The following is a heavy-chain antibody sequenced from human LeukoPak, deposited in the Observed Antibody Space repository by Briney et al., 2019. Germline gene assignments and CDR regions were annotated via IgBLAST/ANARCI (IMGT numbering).Heavy chain of an antibody. CDR3: ARDLDYGDYGH. CDR2: IIPIFGTA. D-gene: IGHD4-17*01. J-gene: IGHJ4*02. Sequence: GASVKVSCKASGGTSSSYAISWGRQAPGKGLEWMGGIIPIFGTANYAQKFQGRVTITADESTSTAYMELSSLRSEDTAVYYCARDLDYGDYGHWGQGTLVTVSS. V-gene: IGHV1-69*13. CDR1: GGTSSSYA.